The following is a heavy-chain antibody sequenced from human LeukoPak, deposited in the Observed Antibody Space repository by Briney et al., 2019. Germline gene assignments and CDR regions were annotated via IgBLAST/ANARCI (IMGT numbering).Heavy chain of an antibody. CDR2: IGTAGDT. CDR1: GVTFSSYD. CDR3: ARGGYSYGFDY. J-gene: IGHJ4*02. Sequence: PGGSLRLSCAASGVTFSSYDMHWVRQATGKGLEWVSAIGTAGDTYYPGSVKGRFTISRENAKNSLYLQMNSLRAGDTAVYYCARGGYSYGFDYWGQGTLVTVSS. D-gene: IGHD5-18*01. V-gene: IGHV3-13*01.